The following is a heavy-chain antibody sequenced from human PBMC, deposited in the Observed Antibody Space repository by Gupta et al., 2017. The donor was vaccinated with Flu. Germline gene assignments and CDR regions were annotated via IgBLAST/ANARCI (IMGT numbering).Heavy chain of an antibody. CDR3: ARGASNFGVGITDYWYFDL. CDR1: GDSINNAAYY. D-gene: IGHD3-3*01. Sequence: QMQLQESGPGLVKPSQTLSLRCTVSGDSINNAAYYWRWIRQYPGEGLEWIGDIYYSGSTYYNPSLRGRVAMSVDTSKNHFSLNLMSVTVADTAVYYCARGASNFGVGITDYWYFDLWGRGTLVNVSS. V-gene: IGHV4-31*03. J-gene: IGHJ2*01. CDR2: IYYSGST.